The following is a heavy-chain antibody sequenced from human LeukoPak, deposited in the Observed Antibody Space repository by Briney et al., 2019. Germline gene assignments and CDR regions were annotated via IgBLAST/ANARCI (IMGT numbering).Heavy chain of an antibody. CDR3: TAIGNGFDY. CDR1: GFTFSSYS. CDR2: ISTSSGYK. V-gene: IGHV3-21*03. D-gene: IGHD2-8*01. J-gene: IGHJ4*02. Sequence: GGSLRLSCAASGFTFSSYSMNWVRQAPGKGLEWVSFISTSSGYKYYADSVKGRFTISRDNAKNSLYLQMNSLRAEDTAVYYCTAIGNGFDYWGQGTLVTVSS.